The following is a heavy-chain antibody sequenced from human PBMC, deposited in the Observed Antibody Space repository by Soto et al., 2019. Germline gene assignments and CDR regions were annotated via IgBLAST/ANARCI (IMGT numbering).Heavy chain of an antibody. Sequence: QVQLVESGGGVVQPGGSLRLSCVASGFNFGNFGMHWVRQAPGKGLEWVTGISNDENIKEDSVGGRCAVARDNAKNTLYLQLTSLRDEDTAIYYCARGHRGVLDYWGQGTLVTVSS. D-gene: IGHD6-6*01. V-gene: IGHV3-30*12. CDR2: ISNDENIK. J-gene: IGHJ4*02. CDR1: GFNFGNFG. CDR3: ARGHRGVLDY.